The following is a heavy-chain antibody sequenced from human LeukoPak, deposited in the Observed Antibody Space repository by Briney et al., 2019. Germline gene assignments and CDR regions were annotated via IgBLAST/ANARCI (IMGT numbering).Heavy chain of an antibody. Sequence: GASVTVSCKVSGNSLSELSIQWVRQAPGKGLECVGGFDPEEAKMVYAQNFQGRVTMTEDTSTQTAYMELNGLTSGDTAVYYCTTRSGDFWSGFVNWGQGTLVTVSS. D-gene: IGHD3-3*01. CDR3: TTRSGDFWSGFVN. V-gene: IGHV1-24*01. J-gene: IGHJ4*02. CDR1: GNSLSELS. CDR2: FDPEEAKM.